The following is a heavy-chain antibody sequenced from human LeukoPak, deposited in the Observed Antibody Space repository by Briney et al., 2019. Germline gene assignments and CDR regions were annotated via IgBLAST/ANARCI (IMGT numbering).Heavy chain of an antibody. J-gene: IGHJ6*02. CDR1: GFNLSRYG. Sequence: PGGFLRLSCAASGFNLSRYGVHWVRQAPGKGLEWVAYVRFDGTRKYYKDSVKGRFTISRDNSKNTLDLQMNSLRTEDSAIYYCEAGMDVWGLGTTVTVSS. CDR3: EAGMDV. V-gene: IGHV3-30*02. CDR2: VRFDGTRK.